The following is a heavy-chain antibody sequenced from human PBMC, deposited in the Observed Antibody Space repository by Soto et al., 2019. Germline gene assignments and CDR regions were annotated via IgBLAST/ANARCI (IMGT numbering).Heavy chain of an antibody. J-gene: IGHJ4*02. CDR1: GGSISSGGYY. CDR3: ARVLRNYYDSSGYDPKNYYFDY. CDR2: IYYSGST. V-gene: IGHV4-31*03. Sequence: TSETLSLTCTVSGGSISSGGYYWSWIRQHPGKGLEWIGYIYYSGSTYYNPSLKSRVTISVDTSKNQFSLKLSSVTAADTAVYYCARVLRNYYDSSGYDPKNYYFDYWGQGTLVTVSS. D-gene: IGHD3-22*01.